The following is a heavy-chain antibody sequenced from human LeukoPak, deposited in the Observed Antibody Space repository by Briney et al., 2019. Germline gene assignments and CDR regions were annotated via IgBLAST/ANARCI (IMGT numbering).Heavy chain of an antibody. CDR1: GFTFSGSA. CDR2: IRSEANSYAT. V-gene: IGHV3-73*01. D-gene: IGHD6-13*01. J-gene: IGHJ4*02. Sequence: GGSLRLSCAASGFTFSGSAMHWVRQASGKGLEWVGRIRSEANSYATAYAASVKGRFTISRDDSKNTAYLQMNSLKTEDTAVYYCISPAAGTSRNDYWGQGTLVTVSS. CDR3: ISPAAGTSRNDY.